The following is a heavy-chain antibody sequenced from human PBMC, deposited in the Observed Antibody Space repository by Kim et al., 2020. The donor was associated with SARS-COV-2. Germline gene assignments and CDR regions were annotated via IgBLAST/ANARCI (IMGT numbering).Heavy chain of an antibody. CDR3: ARGEYSSSSLLGYYYGMDV. D-gene: IGHD6-6*01. J-gene: IGHJ6*02. CDR1: GGSISSGGYY. V-gene: IGHV4-31*03. CDR2: IYYSGST. Sequence: SETLSLTCTVSGGSISSGGYYWSWIRQHPGKGLEWIGYIYYSGSTYYNPSLKSRVTISVDTSKNQFSLKLSSVTAADTAVYYCARGEYSSSSLLGYYYGMDVWGQGTTVTVSS.